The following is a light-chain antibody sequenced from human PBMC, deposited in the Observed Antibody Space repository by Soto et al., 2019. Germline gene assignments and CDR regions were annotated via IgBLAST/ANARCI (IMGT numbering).Light chain of an antibody. CDR2: DAS. Sequence: DILMTQSPATLSLSPGGRATLSCRAGQIVSSNLAWYQQKPGQAPRLLIYDASTRATGIPARFSGSGSGTEFTLTISSLQSEDFAVYYCQQYNNWPPLTFGQGTKVDIK. V-gene: IGKV3-15*01. CDR1: QIVSSN. CDR3: QQYNNWPPLT. J-gene: IGKJ1*01.